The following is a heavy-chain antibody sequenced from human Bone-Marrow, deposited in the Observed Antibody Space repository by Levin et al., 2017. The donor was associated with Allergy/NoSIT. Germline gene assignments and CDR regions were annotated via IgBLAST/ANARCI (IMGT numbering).Heavy chain of an antibody. CDR1: GFTVSSNY. V-gene: IGHV3-66*01. CDR3: ARENYGDYIGGFDP. J-gene: IGHJ5*02. Sequence: GGSLRLSCAASGFTVSSNYMSWVRQAPGKGLEWVSVIYSGGSTYYADSVKGRFTISRDNSKNTLYLQMNSLRAEDTAVYYCARENYGDYIGGFDPWGQGTLVTVSS. D-gene: IGHD4-17*01. CDR2: IYSGGST.